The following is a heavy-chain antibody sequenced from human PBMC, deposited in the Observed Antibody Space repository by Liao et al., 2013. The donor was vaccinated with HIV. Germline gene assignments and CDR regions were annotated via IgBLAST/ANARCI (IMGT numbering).Heavy chain of an antibody. J-gene: IGHJ4*02. CDR1: GGSISSYY. V-gene: IGHV4-4*07. D-gene: IGHD2-2*01. CDR2: IYPSGNT. Sequence: QVQLQESGPRLVKPSETLSLTCSVSGGSISSYYWSWIRQPAGTGLEWIGRIYPSGNTNYNPSLKSRGTMSVDTSKNQFSLKLSSVTAADTAVYYCARGYAGYYFDYWGQGILVTVSS. CDR3: ARGYAGYYFDY.